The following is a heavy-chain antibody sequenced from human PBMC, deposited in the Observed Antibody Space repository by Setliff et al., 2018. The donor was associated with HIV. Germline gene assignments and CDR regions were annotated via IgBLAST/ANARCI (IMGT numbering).Heavy chain of an antibody. J-gene: IGHJ4*02. Sequence: PSETLSLTCTVSGGSISNSRYYWSWIRQPPGKGLEWIGSIYYSGSTYYNPSLKSRVTISVDTSKNQFSLKLSSVTAADAAVYYCASRRGIEFYFDIWGQGTPVTVSS. D-gene: IGHD3-10*01. V-gene: IGHV4-39*01. CDR1: GGSISNSRYY. CDR2: IYYSGST. CDR3: ASRRGIEFYFDI.